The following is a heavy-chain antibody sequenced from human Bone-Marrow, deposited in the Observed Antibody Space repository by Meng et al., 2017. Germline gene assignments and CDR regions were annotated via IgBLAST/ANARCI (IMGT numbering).Heavy chain of an antibody. CDR2: ISSSSSSYI. D-gene: IGHD3-10*01. CDR3: AREQIWFGELTMFSYFDY. V-gene: IGHV3-21*01. Sequence: GESLKISCAASGFTFSSYSMNWVRQAPGKGLEWVSSISSSSSSYIYYADSVKGRFTISRDNAKNSLYLQMNSLRAEDTAVYYCAREQIWFGELTMFSYFDYWGQGTLVTVSS. CDR1: GFTFSSYS. J-gene: IGHJ4*02.